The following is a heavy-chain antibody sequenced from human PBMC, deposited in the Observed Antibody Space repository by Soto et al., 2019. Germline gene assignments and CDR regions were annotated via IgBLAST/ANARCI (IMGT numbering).Heavy chain of an antibody. J-gene: IGHJ6*02. V-gene: IGHV4-39*01. CDR2: IYYSGST. CDR3: ARLLRYYYDSSGYYTGGYYYGMDV. Sequence: QLQLQESGPGLVKPSETLSLTCTVSGGSISSSSYYWGWIRQPPGKGLEWIGSIYYSGSTYYNPSLKSRVTISVDTSKNQFALKLSSVTAADTAVYYCARLLRYYYDSSGYYTGGYYYGMDVWGQGTTVTVSS. CDR1: GGSISSSSYY. D-gene: IGHD3-22*01.